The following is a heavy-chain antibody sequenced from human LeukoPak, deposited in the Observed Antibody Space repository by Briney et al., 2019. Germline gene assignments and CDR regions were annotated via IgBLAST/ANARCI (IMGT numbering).Heavy chain of an antibody. CDR1: GYTFTSYD. CDR2: MNPNSGNT. V-gene: IGHV1-8*03. D-gene: IGHD1-1*01. Sequence: ASVKVSCKASGYTFTSYDINWVRQATGQGLEWMGWMNPNSGNTGYAQKFQGRVTITRNTSISTAYMELSSLRSEDTAVYYCARGTYKTGRYYFDYWGQGTPVTVSS. J-gene: IGHJ4*02. CDR3: ARGTYKTGRYYFDY.